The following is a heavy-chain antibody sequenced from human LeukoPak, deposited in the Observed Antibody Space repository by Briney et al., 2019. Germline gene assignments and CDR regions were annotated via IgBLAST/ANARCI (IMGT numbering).Heavy chain of an antibody. D-gene: IGHD3-3*01. Sequence: GASVKVSCKASGGTFGSYAISWVRQAPGQGLEWMGGIIPIFGTANYAQKFQGRVTITADESTSTAYMELSSLRSEDTAVYYCARDLAHYDFWSLAFDIWGQGTMVTVSS. V-gene: IGHV1-69*13. J-gene: IGHJ3*02. CDR3: ARDLAHYDFWSLAFDI. CDR2: IIPIFGTA. CDR1: GGTFGSYA.